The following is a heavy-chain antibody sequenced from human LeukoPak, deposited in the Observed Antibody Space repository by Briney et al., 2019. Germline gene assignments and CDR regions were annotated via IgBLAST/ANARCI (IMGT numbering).Heavy chain of an antibody. Sequence: SETLSLTCTVSGGSISSYYWSWIRQPPGKGLEWIGSIYYSGNTYYNPSLKSRVTIAVDTSKNQFSLTLNSVTAADTAVYYCARRKSFYDSSGYFDHWGRGTLVTVS. CDR1: GGSISSYY. CDR3: ARRKSFYDSSGYFDH. D-gene: IGHD3-22*01. CDR2: IYYSGNT. J-gene: IGHJ4*02. V-gene: IGHV4-39*01.